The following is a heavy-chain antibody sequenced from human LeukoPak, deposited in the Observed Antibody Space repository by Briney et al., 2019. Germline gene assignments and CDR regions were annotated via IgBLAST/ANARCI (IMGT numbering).Heavy chain of an antibody. CDR1: GDSVSSNSAA. Sequence: KPSQTLSLTCAISGDSVSSNSAAWNWIRQSPSRGLEWLGRTYYRSKWYNDYAVSVKSRITINPDTSKNQFSLQLNSVTPEDTAVYYCARGLRGWIAVAGPYYYYGMDVWGQGTTVTVSS. CDR2: TYYRSKWYN. D-gene: IGHD6-19*01. CDR3: ARGLRGWIAVAGPYYYYGMDV. V-gene: IGHV6-1*01. J-gene: IGHJ6*02.